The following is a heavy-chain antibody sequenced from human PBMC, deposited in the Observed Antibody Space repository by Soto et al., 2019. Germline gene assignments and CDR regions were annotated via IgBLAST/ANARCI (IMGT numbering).Heavy chain of an antibody. V-gene: IGHV1-69*01. J-gene: IGHJ4*02. D-gene: IGHD3-22*01. CDR1: GGTFSSYA. CDR3: ARDPHYDSSGYYDY. CDR2: VIPIFGTA. Sequence: QVQLVQSGAEVKKPGSSVKVSCKASGGTFSSYAISWVRQAPGQGLEWMGGVIPIFGTANYAQKFQGRVTITADECTSTAYMGLSSLRSEDTAVYYCARDPHYDSSGYYDYWGQGTLVTVSS.